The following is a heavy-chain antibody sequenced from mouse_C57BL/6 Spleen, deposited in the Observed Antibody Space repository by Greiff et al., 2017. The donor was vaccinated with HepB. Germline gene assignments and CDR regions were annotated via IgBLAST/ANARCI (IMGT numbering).Heavy chain of an antibody. CDR1: GYTFTDYY. CDR2: INPNNGGT. J-gene: IGHJ4*01. Sequence: EVQLQQSGPELVKPGASVKISCKASGYTFTDYYMNWVKQSHGKSLEWIGDINPNNGGTSYNQKFKGKATLTVDKSSSTAYMELRSLTSEDSAVYYCAREDYGNYGGAMDYWGQGTSVTVSS. D-gene: IGHD2-1*01. CDR3: AREDYGNYGGAMDY. V-gene: IGHV1-26*01.